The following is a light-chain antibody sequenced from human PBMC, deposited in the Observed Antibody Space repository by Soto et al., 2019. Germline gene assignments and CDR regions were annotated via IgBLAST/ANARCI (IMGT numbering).Light chain of an antibody. CDR3: QQRSSWFS. CDR1: QSVSTY. CDR2: DAS. V-gene: IGKV3-11*01. J-gene: IGKJ3*01. Sequence: EVVLTQSPATLSLSPGERATLSCRASQSVSTYLAWYQQKPGQAPRLLIYDASNRATGIPARFSGSGSGTDFTLTISSLGPEDFAVYYCQQRSSWFSFGPGTKVDIK.